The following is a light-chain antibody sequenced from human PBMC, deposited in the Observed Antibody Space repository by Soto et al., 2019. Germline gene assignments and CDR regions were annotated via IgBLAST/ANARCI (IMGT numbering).Light chain of an antibody. J-gene: IGKJ3*01. Sequence: EIVLTQSPATLSLSPGERANLSCRASQSVSSYLDRYQQKPGQAPRLVIYDVSNRAPGSPARFSGSGTGTGLTLTSSSLEPEDFAVYYFQQRSKWPPRFGPGNKVDI. CDR2: DVS. CDR3: QQRSKWPPR. CDR1: QSVSSY. V-gene: IGKV3-11*01.